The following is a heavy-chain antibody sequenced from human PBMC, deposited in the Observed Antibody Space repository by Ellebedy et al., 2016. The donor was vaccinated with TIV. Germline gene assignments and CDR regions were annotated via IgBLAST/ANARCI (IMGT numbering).Heavy chain of an antibody. J-gene: IGHJ4*02. V-gene: IGHV3-23*01. CDR1: GFSLSNSF. Sequence: GGSLRLXXAAPGFSLSNSFMSWIRQAPGKGLEWASTLTADGRSTYFADSVKGRFTISRDNSKNTVYLQMNSLRSEDTAVYYCRPGHYSDAWGQGTLVTVSS. CDR2: LTADGRST. CDR3: RPGHYSDA.